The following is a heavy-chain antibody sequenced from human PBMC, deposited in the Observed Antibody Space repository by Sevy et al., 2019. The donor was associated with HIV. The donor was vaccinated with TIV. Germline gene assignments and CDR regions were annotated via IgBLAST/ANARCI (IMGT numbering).Heavy chain of an antibody. V-gene: IGHV4-61*02. Sequence: SETLSLTCTVSGGSVTRGQFYWSWIRQPAGKGLEWIGRVHNTGSATYNPSLRNRVGMSIDTSKNQFSPVLSSVTAADTAVYYCARHVGDYVFRYFDLWGRGTLVTVSS. D-gene: IGHD4-17*01. CDR1: GGSVTRGQFY. CDR3: ARHVGDYVFRYFDL. CDR2: VHNTGSA. J-gene: IGHJ2*01.